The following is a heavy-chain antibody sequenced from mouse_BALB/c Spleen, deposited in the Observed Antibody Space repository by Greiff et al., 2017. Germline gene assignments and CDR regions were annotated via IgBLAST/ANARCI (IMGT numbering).Heavy chain of an antibody. J-gene: IGHJ4*01. CDR1: GFNIKDTY. V-gene: IGHV14-3*02. Sequence: EVQLQQSGAELVKPGASVKLSCTASGFNIKDTYMHWVKQRPEQGLEWIGRIDPANGNTKYDPKFQGKATITADTSSNTAYLQLSSLTSEDTAVYYCARGLTMDYAMDYWGQGTSVTVSS. CDR3: ARGLTMDYAMDY. CDR2: IDPANGNT. D-gene: IGHD1-1*02.